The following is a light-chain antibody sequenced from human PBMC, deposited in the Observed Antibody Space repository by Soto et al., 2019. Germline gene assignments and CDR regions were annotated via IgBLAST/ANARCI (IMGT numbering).Light chain of an antibody. J-gene: IGKJ5*01. Sequence: DIQLTQSPSFLSASVGDRVTITCRASQGISSYLAWYQQKPGKAPKLLIYAASTLQSGVPSRFSGSGSGTEFTLTISSLQPEDFATYYCLHHHNFPITFGQGTRLEAK. V-gene: IGKV1-9*01. CDR3: LHHHNFPIT. CDR2: AAS. CDR1: QGISSY.